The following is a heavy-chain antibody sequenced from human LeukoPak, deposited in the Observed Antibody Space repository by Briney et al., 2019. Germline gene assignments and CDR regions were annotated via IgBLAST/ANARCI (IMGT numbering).Heavy chain of an antibody. CDR3: ARGHIVVVTGLYNWFDP. CDR2: IYYSGST. CDR1: GGSISTSNYY. D-gene: IGHD2-21*02. V-gene: IGHV4-39*07. Sequence: PSETLSLTCTVSGGSISTSNYYWGWIRQPPGKGLEWIGYIYYSGSTYYNPSLKSRVTISVDTSKNQFSLKLSSVTAADTAVYYCARGHIVVVTGLYNWFDPWGQGTLVTVSS. J-gene: IGHJ5*02.